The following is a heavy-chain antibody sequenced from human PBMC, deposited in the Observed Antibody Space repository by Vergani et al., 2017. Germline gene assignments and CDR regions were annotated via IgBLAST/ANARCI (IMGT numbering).Heavy chain of an antibody. V-gene: IGHV3-30-3*01. CDR3: ARDRGDWRYSRYFYNYYMDV. Sequence: VQLLESGGGLVQPGGSLRLSCEASGFTFGDHGIHWVRRAPGKGLEWVALISYDGTNKYYTNSVRGRFTISRDNSKSTLFLQMNSLRVEDMAVYYCARDRGDWRYSRYFYNYYMDVWGKGTTVTVSS. CDR2: ISYDGTNK. CDR1: GFTFGDHG. D-gene: IGHD2-8*02. J-gene: IGHJ6*03.